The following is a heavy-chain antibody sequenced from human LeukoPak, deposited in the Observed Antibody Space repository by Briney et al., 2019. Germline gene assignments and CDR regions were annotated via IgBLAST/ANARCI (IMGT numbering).Heavy chain of an antibody. CDR3: ARDQYDTWSRRGNFDS. D-gene: IGHD3-3*01. Sequence: GGSLRLSCVASGFTFGKYWMSWVRQAPGKGLEWAANIKLDGSEKNYVDSVKGRFTISRDNTKNSLYLQMNSLRVEDTAVFYCARDQYDTWSRRGNFDSWGQGTPVIVSS. CDR2: IKLDGSEK. J-gene: IGHJ4*02. CDR1: GFTFGKYW. V-gene: IGHV3-7*03.